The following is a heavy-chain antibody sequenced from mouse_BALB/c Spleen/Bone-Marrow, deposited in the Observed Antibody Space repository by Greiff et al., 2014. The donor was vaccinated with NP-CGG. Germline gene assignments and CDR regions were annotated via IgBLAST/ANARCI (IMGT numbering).Heavy chain of an antibody. CDR1: GFTFSNYW. Sequence: EVQGVESGGGLVQPGGSMKLSCVASGFTFSNYWMNWVRQSPEKGLEWVAEIRLKSNNYATHYAESVKGRFTISRDDYKSSVYLQMNNLRTEDTGIYYCTDYSWFPYWGQGTLVTVSA. CDR3: TDYSWFPY. V-gene: IGHV6-6*02. J-gene: IGHJ3*01. D-gene: IGHD1-1*01. CDR2: IRLKSNNYAT.